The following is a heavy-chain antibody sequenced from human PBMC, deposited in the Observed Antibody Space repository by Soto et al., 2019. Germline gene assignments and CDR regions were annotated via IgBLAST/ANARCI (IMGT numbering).Heavy chain of an antibody. D-gene: IGHD6-13*01. CDR1: GFTFSSYW. Sequence: GGSLRLSCAASGFTFSSYWMHWVRQVPGKGLEWVSAISGSGGSTYYADSVKGRFTISRDNSKNTLYLQMNSLRAEDTAVYYCAPPGGTSGYWGQGTLVTVSS. V-gene: IGHV3-23*01. CDR3: APPGGTSGY. CDR2: ISGSGGST. J-gene: IGHJ4*02.